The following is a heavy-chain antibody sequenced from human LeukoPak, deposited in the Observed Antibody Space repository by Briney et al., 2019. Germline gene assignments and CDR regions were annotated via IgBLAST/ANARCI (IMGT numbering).Heavy chain of an antibody. CDR2: IYNSGRT. J-gene: IGHJ5*02. Sequence: SETLSLTCAVSGGSIRRSHWWSWVRQPPGQGLEWLAEIYNSGRTNYNPSLKSRLTISEDKSKNQSSLKLSSVTAADTAVYYCARVTYDNWFDPWGQGTLVTVSS. CDR1: GGSIRRSHW. V-gene: IGHV4-4*02. CDR3: ARVTYDNWFDP.